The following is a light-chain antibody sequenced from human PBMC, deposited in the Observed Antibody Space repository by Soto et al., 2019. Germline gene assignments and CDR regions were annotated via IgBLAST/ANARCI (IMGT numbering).Light chain of an antibody. J-gene: IGKJ1*01. CDR2: VAS. CDR3: QQYGSSPPWT. Sequence: EIVMTQSPATLSLSPGERATLSCRASQSVSNNYLAWYQQKPGQAPRLLIYVASNRATGIPDRFSGSGSGTDFTLTISRLEPEDFAVYYCQQYGSSPPWTFGQGTKV. V-gene: IGKV3-20*01. CDR1: QSVSNNY.